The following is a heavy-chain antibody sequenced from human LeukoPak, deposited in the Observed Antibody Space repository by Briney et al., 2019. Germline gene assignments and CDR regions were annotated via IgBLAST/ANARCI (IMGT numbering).Heavy chain of an antibody. J-gene: IGHJ4*02. D-gene: IGHD2-2*01. CDR1: GFTFSSYA. CDR2: ISYDGSNK. V-gene: IGHV3-30-3*01. CDR3: ARIGGYCYTTNCPGDY. Sequence: PGGSLRLSCAASGFTFSSYAMHWVRQAPGKGLEWVAVISYDGSNKYYADSVKGRFTISRDNSKNTLYLQMNSLRAEDTAVYFCARIGGYCYTTNCPGDYWGQGTLVTVSS.